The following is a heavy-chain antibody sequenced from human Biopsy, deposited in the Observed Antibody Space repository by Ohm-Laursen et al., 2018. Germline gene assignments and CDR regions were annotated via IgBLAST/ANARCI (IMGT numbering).Heavy chain of an antibody. CDR1: GFTFSSYA. D-gene: IGHD6-19*01. CDR3: ARERGRKSIAVTDY. J-gene: IGHJ4*02. Sequence: GSLRLSCAASGFTFSSYAMEWVRQAPGKGLEWVSSIAERSTYISYTDSVKGRFTISRDNAQNSLYLQMNNLRVEDTAVYYCARERGRKSIAVTDYWGQGVLVTVSS. V-gene: IGHV3-21*06. CDR2: IAERSTYI.